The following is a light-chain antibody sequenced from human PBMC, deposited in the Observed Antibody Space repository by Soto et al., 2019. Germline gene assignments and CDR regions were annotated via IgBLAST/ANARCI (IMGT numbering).Light chain of an antibody. V-gene: IGLV2-14*01. J-gene: IGLJ2*01. Sequence: QSALTQPASVSGSPGQSITISCTGTSNDIGGYKYVSWYQQHPGKAPKLIIYEVSNRPSGVSNRFSGSKSGNTASLTISGLQAEDEADYYCTSYTGSTALDVVFGGGTQLTVL. CDR1: SNDIGGYKY. CDR3: TSYTGSTALDVV. CDR2: EVS.